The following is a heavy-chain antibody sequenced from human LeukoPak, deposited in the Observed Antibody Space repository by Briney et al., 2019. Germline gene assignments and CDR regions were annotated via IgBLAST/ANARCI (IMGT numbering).Heavy chain of an antibody. V-gene: IGHV4-59*01. D-gene: IGHD5-12*01. Sequence: SETLSLTCTVSRGSISNYYWTWIRQPPGKGLEWIGYIYYSGSTNYNPSLKSRVTISLDTSKNQFSLKLTSVTAADTAVYYCARGLQDIGYDNSWFDTWGQGTLVTVSS. J-gene: IGHJ5*02. CDR3: ARGLQDIGYDNSWFDT. CDR2: IYYSGST. CDR1: RGSISNYY.